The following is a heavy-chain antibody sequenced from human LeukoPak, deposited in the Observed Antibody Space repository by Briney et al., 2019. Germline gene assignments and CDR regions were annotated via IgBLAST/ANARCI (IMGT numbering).Heavy chain of an antibody. CDR3: ARGVVTATLFWFDP. J-gene: IGHJ5*02. D-gene: IGHD4-23*01. V-gene: IGHV4-59*01. CDR1: GGSMNTYY. CDR2: VSYSGNA. Sequence: ASETLSLTCVVSGGSMNTYYWSWIRQAPGKGLEWIGYVSYSGNAHYNASLKSRATISVDTSRNQFSLRLTSLTAADTAVYYCARGVVTATLFWFDPGGQGARVTVSS.